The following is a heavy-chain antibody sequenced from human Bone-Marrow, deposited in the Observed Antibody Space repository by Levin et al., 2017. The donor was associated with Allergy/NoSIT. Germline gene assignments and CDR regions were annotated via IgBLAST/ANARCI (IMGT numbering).Heavy chain of an antibody. J-gene: IGHJ4*01. V-gene: IGHV3-30*18. CDR2: ISYDGSKK. CDR1: GFSFSNFG. D-gene: IGHD3-9*01. Sequence: GESLKISCAASGFSFSNFGMHWVRQAPGKGLEWVAVISYDGSKKYYADSVKGRFTISRDNSKNTLYLQMNSLRAEDTAVYYCAKDQRFFDLLAVFVPLDYWGQGTVVTVSS. CDR3: AKDQRFFDLLAVFVPLDY.